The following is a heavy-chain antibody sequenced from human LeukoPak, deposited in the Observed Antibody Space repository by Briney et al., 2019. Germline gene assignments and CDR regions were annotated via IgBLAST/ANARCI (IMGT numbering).Heavy chain of an antibody. D-gene: IGHD3-10*01. V-gene: IGHV4-4*02. Sequence: SGTLSLTCAVSGGSISSSNWWSWVRQPPGKGLEWIGEIYHSGSTNCNPSLKSRVTISVDKSRNQFSLKLSSVTAADTAVYYCAIKFYDSGRSFDYWGQGTLVTVSS. CDR2: IYHSGST. J-gene: IGHJ4*02. CDR1: GGSISSSNW. CDR3: AIKFYDSGRSFDY.